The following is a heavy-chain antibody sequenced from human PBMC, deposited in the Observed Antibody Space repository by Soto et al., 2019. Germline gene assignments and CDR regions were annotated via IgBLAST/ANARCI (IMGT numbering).Heavy chain of an antibody. V-gene: IGHV3-9*01. Sequence: QTGGSLRLSCTASGFTFDDYAMHWVRQAPGKGLEWVSGISWDRGTIGYADSVKGRFTIYRDNAKNSLYLQMNSLRAEDTALYYCAPTFTIAAAFHHWGQGTLVTVSS. CDR2: ISWDRGTI. J-gene: IGHJ1*01. CDR3: APTFTIAAAFHH. CDR1: GFTFDDYA. D-gene: IGHD6-13*01.